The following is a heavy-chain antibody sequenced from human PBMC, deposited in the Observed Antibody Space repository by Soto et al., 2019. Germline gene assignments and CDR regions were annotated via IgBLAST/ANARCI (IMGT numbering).Heavy chain of an antibody. V-gene: IGHV4-39*01. CDR2: ILYIGTT. CDR3: ARLGWGDGDSDY. CDR1: GGSIDKSNYF. Sequence: HLQLQESGPGLVKPSETLSLTCSVSGGSIDKSNYFWGWIRQPPGKGLEWIGSILYIGTTSYNSSLKSRVTISVDTSRNQFSLTLTSVTAADTAVYYCARLGWGDGDSDYWGQGTLVTVSS. J-gene: IGHJ4*02. D-gene: IGHD2-21*01.